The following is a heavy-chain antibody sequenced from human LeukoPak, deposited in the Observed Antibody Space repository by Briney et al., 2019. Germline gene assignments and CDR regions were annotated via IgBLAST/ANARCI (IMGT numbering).Heavy chain of an antibody. J-gene: IGHJ4*02. CDR3: AREVVSSPSYFDS. CDR1: GFTVSSSY. CDR2: FYRGDST. Sequence: PGGSLRLSCAASGFTVSSSYMYWVRQAPGKGLEWVSFFYRGDSTYYAESMRGRFTISRDNSKNTLYLLMNSLIPEDTAVYYCAREVVSSPSYFDSWGQGTLVTVSS. D-gene: IGHD2-15*01. V-gene: IGHV3-53*01.